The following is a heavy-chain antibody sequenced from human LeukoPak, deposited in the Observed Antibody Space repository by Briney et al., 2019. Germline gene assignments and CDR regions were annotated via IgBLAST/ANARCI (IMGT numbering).Heavy chain of an antibody. CDR1: GYRFTSYD. V-gene: IGHV1-46*01. J-gene: IGHJ4*01. CDR3: ARDGPTAAPFDY. D-gene: IGHD2-2*01. Sequence: ASVKDSCKASGYRFTSYDMHWVRQAPGQGLEWMGIINPSGGSTSYAQRFQGRVAMTRDTSTTTVYMEVNSLTSEDTAVYFCARDGPTAAPFDYWGHGTLVTVSS. CDR2: INPSGGST.